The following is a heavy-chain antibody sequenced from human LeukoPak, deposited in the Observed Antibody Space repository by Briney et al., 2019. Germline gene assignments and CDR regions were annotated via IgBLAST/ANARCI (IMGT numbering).Heavy chain of an antibody. CDR1: GGSISSYY. CDR3: ARLSGRAGYCSGGSCYSWFDP. J-gene: IGHJ5*02. Sequence: SETLSLTCTVSGGSISSYYWSWIRQPPGKGLEWIGYIYYSGSTNYNPSLKSRVTISVDTSKDQFSLNLSSVTAADAAVYYCARLSGRAGYCSGGSCYSWFDPWGQGTLVTVSS. D-gene: IGHD2-15*01. CDR2: IYYSGST. V-gene: IGHV4-59*08.